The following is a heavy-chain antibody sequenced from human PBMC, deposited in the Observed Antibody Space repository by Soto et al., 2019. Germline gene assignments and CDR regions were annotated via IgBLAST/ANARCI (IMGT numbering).Heavy chain of an antibody. D-gene: IGHD3-22*01. CDR3: ARDRQRYYDSSGYHFDY. J-gene: IGHJ4*02. CDR1: GFTFSDYY. V-gene: IGHV3-11*06. Sequence: QVQLVESGGGLVKPGGSLRLSCAASGFTFSDYYMSWIRQAPGKGLEWVSYISSSSSYTNYADSVKGRFTISRDNAKNSLYLQSNSLRDEDTAVYYCARDRQRYYDSSGYHFDYWGQGTLVTVSS. CDR2: ISSSSSYT.